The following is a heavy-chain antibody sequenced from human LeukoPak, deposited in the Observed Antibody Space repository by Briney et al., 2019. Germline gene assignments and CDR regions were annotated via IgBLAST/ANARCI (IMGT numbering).Heavy chain of an antibody. CDR3: ARDWLDQQWRSNWFDP. D-gene: IGHD6-19*01. CDR2: INPSGGST. CDR1: GYTFTSYY. Sequence: ASVKVSCKASGYTFTSYYMHWVRQAPGQGLEWMGIINPSGGSTSYAQKFQGRVTMTRDTSTSTVYMELSSLRSEDTAVYYRARDWLDQQWRSNWFDPWGQGTLVTVSS. V-gene: IGHV1-46*01. J-gene: IGHJ5*02.